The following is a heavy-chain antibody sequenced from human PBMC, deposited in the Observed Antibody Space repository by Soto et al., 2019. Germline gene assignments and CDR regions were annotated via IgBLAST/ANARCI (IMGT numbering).Heavy chain of an antibody. CDR2: LNPYSGAT. V-gene: IGHV1-2*02. D-gene: IGHD4-4*01. J-gene: IGHJ4*02. CDR3: ATAKRGTVSLLAD. Sequence: QVQLVQSGAELRKDGASVKVSCKASRYPFSDNHIHWVRQAPGQGLEWMGWLNPYSGATTYALKSQGRVTLTRDTSLSTSYMELIALKSDDTAVYYCATAKRGTVSLLADWGQGTLVTVSS. CDR1: RYPFSDNH.